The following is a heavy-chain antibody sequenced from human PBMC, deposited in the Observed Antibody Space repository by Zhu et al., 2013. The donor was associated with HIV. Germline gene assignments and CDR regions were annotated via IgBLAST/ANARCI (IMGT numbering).Heavy chain of an antibody. Sequence: QVQLQQWGAGLLKPSETLSLTCAVYGGSFSGYYWSWIRQPPGKGLEWIGEINHSGSTNYNPSLKSRVTISVDTSKNQFSLKLSSVTAADTAVYYCAGYGDYGHSVWGMDVWGQGTTVTVSS. CDR3: AGYGDYGHSVWGMDV. D-gene: IGHD4-17*01. CDR1: GGSFSGYY. V-gene: IGHV4-34*01. CDR2: INHSGST. J-gene: IGHJ6*02.